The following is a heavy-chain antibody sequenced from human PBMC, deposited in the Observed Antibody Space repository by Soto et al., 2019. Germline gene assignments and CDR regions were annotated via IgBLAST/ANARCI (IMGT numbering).Heavy chain of an antibody. V-gene: IGHV1-69*19. J-gene: IGHJ4*02. CDR2: ISPMFGAA. CDR3: ARDVQVHPPAFVY. CDR1: GGTFNTYA. Sequence: QVQLVQSGAEMKKPGSSVKVSCQSSGGTFNTYAMNWVRQAPGQGPEWMGDISPMFGAANYAPKFQGRVTMTADESTGTSYLQLSSLTSEDTARYFCARDVQVHPPAFVYWGQGTLVTVSS. D-gene: IGHD3-10*01.